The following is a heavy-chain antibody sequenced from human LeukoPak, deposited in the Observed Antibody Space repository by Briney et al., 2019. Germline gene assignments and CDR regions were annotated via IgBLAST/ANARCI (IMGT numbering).Heavy chain of an antibody. D-gene: IGHD6-13*01. CDR2: ISGSGGST. J-gene: IGHJ4*02. Sequence: GVSLRLSCAASGFTFSSYAMSWVRQAPGKGLEWVSAISGSGGSTYYADSVKGRFTISRDNSKNTLYLQMNSLRAEDTAVYYCAKDKAAGTTGPIGGYFDYWGQGTLVTVSS. V-gene: IGHV3-23*01. CDR3: AKDKAAGTTGPIGGYFDY. CDR1: GFTFSSYA.